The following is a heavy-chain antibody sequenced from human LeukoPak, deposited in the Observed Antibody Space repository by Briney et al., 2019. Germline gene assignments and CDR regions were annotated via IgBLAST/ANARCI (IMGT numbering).Heavy chain of an antibody. Sequence: ASVKVSCKASGYTFTSYGISWVRQAPGQGLEWMGWISAYNGNTNYAQKFQGRVTITADESTSTAYMELSSLRSEDTAVYYCARDGQYGDYVDYWGQGTLVTVSS. V-gene: IGHV1-18*01. CDR2: ISAYNGNT. CDR1: GYTFTSYG. CDR3: ARDGQYGDYVDY. J-gene: IGHJ4*02. D-gene: IGHD4-17*01.